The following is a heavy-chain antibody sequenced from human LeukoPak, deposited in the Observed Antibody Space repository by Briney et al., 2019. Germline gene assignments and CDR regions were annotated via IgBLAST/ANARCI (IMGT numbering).Heavy chain of an antibody. CDR1: GGSITSTNW. Sequence: PSGTLSLTCGVSGGSITSTNWWSWVRQPPGQGLEWIGEVSLSGLTNYNPSLSSRVIMALDTSKNHLSLHLTSVTAADTAVYYCARHARYTSNWPDFDYWGQGTLVTVSS. CDR2: VSLSGLT. CDR3: ARHARYTSNWPDFDY. J-gene: IGHJ4*02. V-gene: IGHV4-4*02. D-gene: IGHD6-13*01.